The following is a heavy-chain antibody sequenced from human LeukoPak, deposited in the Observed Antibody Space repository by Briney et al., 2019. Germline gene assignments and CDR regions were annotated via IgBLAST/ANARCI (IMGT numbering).Heavy chain of an antibody. CDR2: INPNSGGT. D-gene: IGHD2-15*01. CDR3: ARGLIGYCSGGSCYVLNAFDI. V-gene: IGHV1-2*02. J-gene: IGHJ3*02. Sequence: ASVKVSCKASGGTFSSYTISWVRQAPGQGLEWMGRINPNSGGTNYAQKFQGRVTMTRDTSISTAYMELSRLRSDDTAVYYCARGLIGYCSGGSCYVLNAFDIWGQGTMVTVSS. CDR1: GGTFSSYT.